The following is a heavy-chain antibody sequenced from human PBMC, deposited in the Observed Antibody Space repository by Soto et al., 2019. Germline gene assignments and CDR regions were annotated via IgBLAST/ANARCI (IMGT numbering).Heavy chain of an antibody. CDR3: ASLPRGTMVRGANWFDP. CDR1: GFTFSSYE. CDR2: ISSSGSTI. Sequence: GGSLRLACAASGFTFSSYEMNWVRQAPGKGLEWVSYISSSGSTIYYADSVKGRFTISRDNAKNSLYLQMNSLRAEDTAVYYCASLPRGTMVRGANWFDPWGQGTLVTVSS. J-gene: IGHJ5*02. D-gene: IGHD3-10*01. V-gene: IGHV3-48*03.